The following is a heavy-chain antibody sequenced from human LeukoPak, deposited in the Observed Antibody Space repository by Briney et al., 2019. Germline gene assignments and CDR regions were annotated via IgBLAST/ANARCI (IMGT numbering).Heavy chain of an antibody. J-gene: IGHJ4*02. D-gene: IGHD6-13*01. Sequence: PGGSLRLSCAASGFRFANYWMNWFGQAPGKGLEWVANIKQDGLEKYYVDSVKGRFVISRDDAKNSLFLQMNSLRVEDTAVYYCAREIAQQLDYWGRGTLVTVSS. CDR3: AREIAQQLDY. CDR2: IKQDGLEK. V-gene: IGHV3-7*01. CDR1: GFRFANYW.